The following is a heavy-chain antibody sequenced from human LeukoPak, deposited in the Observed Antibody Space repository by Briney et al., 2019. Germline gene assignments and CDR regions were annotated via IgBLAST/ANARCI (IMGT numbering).Heavy chain of an antibody. V-gene: IGHV1-69*13. J-gene: IGHJ6*02. CDR1: GGTFSSYA. Sequence: GASVKVSCKASGGTFSSYAISWVRQAPGQGLEWMGGIIPIFGTANYAQKFQGRVTITADESTSTAYMELSSLRSEDTAVYYCARGGNNYYDSSGYYYELPRYYYYGMDVWGQGTTVTVSS. CDR2: IIPIFGTA. D-gene: IGHD3-22*01. CDR3: ARGGNNYYDSSGYYYELPRYYYYGMDV.